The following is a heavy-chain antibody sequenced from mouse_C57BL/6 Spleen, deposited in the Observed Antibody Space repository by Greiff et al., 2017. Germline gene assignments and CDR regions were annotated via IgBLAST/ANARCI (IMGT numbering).Heavy chain of an antibody. V-gene: IGHV1-76*01. CDR3: ARGGYSNFDY. Sequence: VQLQQSGAELVRPGASVKLSCKASGYTFTDYYINWVKQRPGQGLEWIARIYPGSGNTYYNEKFKGKATLTAEKSSSTAYMQLSSLTSEDSAVYFCARGGYSNFDYWGQGTTLTVS. J-gene: IGHJ2*01. D-gene: IGHD2-5*01. CDR2: IYPGSGNT. CDR1: GYTFTDYY.